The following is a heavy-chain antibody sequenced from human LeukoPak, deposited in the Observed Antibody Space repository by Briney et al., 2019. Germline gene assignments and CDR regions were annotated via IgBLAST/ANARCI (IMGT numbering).Heavy chain of an antibody. CDR2: INHSGST. Sequence: PSETLSLTCAVYGGSFSGYYWSWIRQPPGKGLEWIGEINHSGSTNYNPSLKSRVTISVDTSKNQFSLKLSSVTAADTAVYYCASTAQDYPYDSSVLIDYWGQGTLVTVSS. J-gene: IGHJ4*02. CDR3: ASTAQDYPYDSSVLIDY. CDR1: GGSFSGYY. V-gene: IGHV4-34*01. D-gene: IGHD3-22*01.